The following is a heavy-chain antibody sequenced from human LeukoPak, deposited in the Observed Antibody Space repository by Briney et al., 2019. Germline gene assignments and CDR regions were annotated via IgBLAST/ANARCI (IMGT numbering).Heavy chain of an antibody. D-gene: IGHD3-16*01. V-gene: IGHV3-9*01. CDR3: AKGTTFDAFDM. Sequence: PGGSLRLSCAAAGFTFDNYAMHWVRQAPGEGLEWVSRISWNTGNIDYADSVKGRFTISRDNAKNSLYLQMNSLRAEDTALYYCAKGTTFDAFDMWGQGTMVTVSS. J-gene: IGHJ3*02. CDR1: GFTFDNYA. CDR2: ISWNTGNI.